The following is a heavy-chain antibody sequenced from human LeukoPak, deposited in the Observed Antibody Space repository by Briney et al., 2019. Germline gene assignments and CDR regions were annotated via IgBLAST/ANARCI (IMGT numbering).Heavy chain of an antibody. J-gene: IGHJ6*02. CDR1: GFTFDDYA. CDR3: AKDSGNPGYYYGMDV. CDR2: ISWNSGSI. Sequence: PGRSLRLSCAASGFTFDDYATHSARQAPGKGLEWVSGISWNSGSIGYADYVKGRFTISRDNAKNSLYLQMNSLRAEDTALYYCAKDSGNPGYYYGMDVWGQGTTVTVSS. D-gene: IGHD1-14*01. V-gene: IGHV3-9*01.